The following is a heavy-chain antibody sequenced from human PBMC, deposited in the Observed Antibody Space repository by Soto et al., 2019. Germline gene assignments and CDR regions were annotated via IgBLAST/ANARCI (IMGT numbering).Heavy chain of an antibody. Sequence: VKVSCKASGGTFSSYAISWVRQAPGQGLEWMGGIIPIFGTANYAQKFQGRVTITADKSTSTAYMELSSLRSEDTAVYYCARGYCSSTSCPPGGMDVWGQGTTVTVSS. J-gene: IGHJ6*02. V-gene: IGHV1-69*13. CDR3: ARGYCSSTSCPPGGMDV. CDR2: IIPIFGTA. CDR1: GGTFSSYA. D-gene: IGHD2-2*01.